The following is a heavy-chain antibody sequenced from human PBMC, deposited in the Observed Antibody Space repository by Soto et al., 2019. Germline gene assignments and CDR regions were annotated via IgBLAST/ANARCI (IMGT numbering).Heavy chain of an antibody. J-gene: IGHJ3*02. Sequence: SETLSLTCTVSGGSISSSSYYWGWIRQPPGKGLEWIGSIYYSGSTYYNPSLKSRVTISVDTSKNQFSLKLSSVTAADTAVYYCASLWGTGDPALDAFDIWGQGTMVTVSS. CDR1: GGSISSSSYY. CDR2: IYYSGST. D-gene: IGHD7-27*01. V-gene: IGHV4-39*01. CDR3: ASLWGTGDPALDAFDI.